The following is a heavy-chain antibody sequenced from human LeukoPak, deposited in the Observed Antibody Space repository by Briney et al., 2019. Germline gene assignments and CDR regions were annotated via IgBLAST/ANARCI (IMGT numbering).Heavy chain of an antibody. Sequence: ASVKVSCKASGYTFTSYYMHWVRQAPGQGLEWMGWINPNSGGTNYAQKFQGRVTMTRDTSISTAYMELSRLRSDDTAVYYCASGIAAAGRGQDYAFDIWGQGTMVTVSS. CDR1: GYTFTSYY. CDR2: INPNSGGT. J-gene: IGHJ3*02. D-gene: IGHD6-13*01. CDR3: ASGIAAAGRGQDYAFDI. V-gene: IGHV1-2*02.